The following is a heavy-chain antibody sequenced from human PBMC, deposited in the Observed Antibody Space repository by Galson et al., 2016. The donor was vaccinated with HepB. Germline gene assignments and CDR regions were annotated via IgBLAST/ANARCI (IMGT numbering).Heavy chain of an antibody. D-gene: IGHD2-8*02. Sequence: QSGAEVKKPGESLKIACQGSGYRFRSYWIGWVRQMPGKGLEWLGVIYPDDSDTRYSPSFQGQVTISADKSISTAYLQWSSLKASDTGMYYCVRHEGCTGGACQQGFYWYLDLWGRGTLVTVSS. V-gene: IGHV5-51*01. CDR2: IYPDDSDT. CDR3: VRHEGCTGGACQQGFYWYLDL. CDR1: GYRFRSYW. J-gene: IGHJ2*01.